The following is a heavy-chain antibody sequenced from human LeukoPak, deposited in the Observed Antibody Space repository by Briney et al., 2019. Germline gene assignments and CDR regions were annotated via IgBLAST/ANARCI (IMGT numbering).Heavy chain of an antibody. CDR1: GGSFSGYY. J-gene: IGHJ6*03. V-gene: IGHV4-34*01. CDR2: INHSGGT. Sequence: SETLSLTCAVYGGSFSGYYWSWIRQPPGKGLEWIGEINHSGGTNYNPSLKSRVTISVDTSKNQFSLKLSSVTAADTAVYYCARSKGYYYYMDVWGKGTTVTVSS. CDR3: ARSKGYYYYMDV.